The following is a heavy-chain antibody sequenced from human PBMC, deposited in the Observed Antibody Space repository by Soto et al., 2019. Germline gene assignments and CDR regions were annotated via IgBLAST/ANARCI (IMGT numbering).Heavy chain of an antibody. CDR1: GVTFSSSG. CDR2: IWYDGSNK. Sequence: GGSLGLACAASGVTFSSSGMHWVRQAPGKGLEWVAVIWYDGSNKYYADSVKGRFTISRDNSKNTLYLQMNSLGAEDTAVYYCARKGIAAAGTHYYYYGMDVWGQGTTVTVSS. J-gene: IGHJ6*02. V-gene: IGHV3-33*01. CDR3: ARKGIAAAGTHYYYYGMDV. D-gene: IGHD6-13*01.